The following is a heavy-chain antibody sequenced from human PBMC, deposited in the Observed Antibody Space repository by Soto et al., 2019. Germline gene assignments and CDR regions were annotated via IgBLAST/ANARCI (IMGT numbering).Heavy chain of an antibody. CDR1: GGSISSSSYY. D-gene: IGHD3-22*01. Sequence: SETLSLTCTVSGGSISSSSYYWGWIRQPPGKGLEWIGSIYYSGSTYYNPSLKSRVTISVDTSKNQFSLKLSSVTAADTAVYYCARFPDSSGYYPRWYYYGMDVWGQGTTVTVSS. V-gene: IGHV4-39*01. CDR3: ARFPDSSGYYPRWYYYGMDV. CDR2: IYYSGST. J-gene: IGHJ6*02.